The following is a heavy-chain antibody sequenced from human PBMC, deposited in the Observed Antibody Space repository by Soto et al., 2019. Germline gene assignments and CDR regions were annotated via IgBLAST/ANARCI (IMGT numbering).Heavy chain of an antibody. Sequence: GGSLRLSCAVSGFTVSSNYMSWVRQAPGKGLEWVSVIYSGGSTYYADSVKGRFTISRDNSKNTLYLQMNSLRAEDTAVYYCARGGGDCSGGSCYFWRYYFDCWGQGTLVTVSS. V-gene: IGHV3-66*01. D-gene: IGHD2-15*01. CDR2: IYSGGST. CDR1: GFTVSSNY. CDR3: ARGGGDCSGGSCYFWRYYFDC. J-gene: IGHJ4*02.